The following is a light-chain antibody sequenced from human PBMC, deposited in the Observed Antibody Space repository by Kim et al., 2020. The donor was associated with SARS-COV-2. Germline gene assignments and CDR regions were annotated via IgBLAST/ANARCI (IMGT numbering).Light chain of an antibody. CDR3: MEGTHWPFT. J-gene: IGKJ3*01. CDR2: KIS. V-gene: IGKV2-30*01. Sequence: PASISFSSSQSLVYSEGNIYLNWFHQRRGQSPLRLLYKISNRDSWVPDRFSGSGSGTDFTLQFNRVEGEDVMVYYCMEGTHWPFTFCAGTKV. CDR1: QSLVYSEGNIY.